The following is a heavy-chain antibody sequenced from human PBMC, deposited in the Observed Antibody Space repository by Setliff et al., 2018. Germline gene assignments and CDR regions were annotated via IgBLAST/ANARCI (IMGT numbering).Heavy chain of an antibody. J-gene: IGHJ4*02. CDR3: AGDTRDKYDTSGYYLSFDS. V-gene: IGHV1-69*13. CDR2: IIPVFGTA. Sequence: GASVKVSCKASGGTFRTDGFNWVRQAPGQGLEWMGRIIPVFGTAKYAQEFQGRVTISADESTRTAYLDLRSLRLEDTAVYYCAGDTRDKYDTSGYYLSFDSWGQGTLVTVSS. CDR1: GGTFRTDG. D-gene: IGHD3-22*01.